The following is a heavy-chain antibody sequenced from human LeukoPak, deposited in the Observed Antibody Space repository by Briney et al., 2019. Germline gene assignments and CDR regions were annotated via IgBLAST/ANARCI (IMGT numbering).Heavy chain of an antibody. D-gene: IGHD3-10*01. CDR3: ARMTEGGYFDY. CDR2: IKQDGSEK. V-gene: IGHV3-7*01. J-gene: IGHJ4*02. CDR1: GFTFSSYW. Sequence: GGSLRLSCAASGFTFSSYWMSWVRQVPGKGLEWVANIKQDGSEKYYVDSVKGRFTISRDNAKNSLYLQMNSLRAEDTAVYYCARMTEGGYFDYWGQGTLVTVSS.